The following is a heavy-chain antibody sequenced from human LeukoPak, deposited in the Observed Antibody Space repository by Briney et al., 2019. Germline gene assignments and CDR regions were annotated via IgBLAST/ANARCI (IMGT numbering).Heavy chain of an antibody. D-gene: IGHD6-19*01. J-gene: IGHJ4*02. CDR1: GFIFSGYS. Sequence: GESLRLSCAASGFIFSGYSMTWVRQAPGKGLEWVANIKHDGGEISYVDSVKGRFTISRDDAKKSLYLQMNTLRAEDTAVYYCARLRLGSSGWHYSDYWGQGTLVTVSS. CDR3: ARLRLGSSGWHYSDY. V-gene: IGHV3-7*05. CDR2: IKHDGGEI.